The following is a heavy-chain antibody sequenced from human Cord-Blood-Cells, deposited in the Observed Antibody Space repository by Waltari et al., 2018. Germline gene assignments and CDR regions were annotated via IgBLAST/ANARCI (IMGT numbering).Heavy chain of an antibody. CDR1: GGSFSGYY. J-gene: IGHJ4*02. V-gene: IGHV4-34*01. Sequence: QVQLQQWGAGLLKPSETLSLTCAVYGGSFSGYYWSWIRQPPGKGLEWIGEINQSGSTNYTPSLKSRVTISVDTSKNQFSLKLSSVTAADTAVYYCARGDSSGYYFDYWGQGTLVTVSS. CDR2: INQSGST. CDR3: ARGDSSGYYFDY. D-gene: IGHD3-22*01.